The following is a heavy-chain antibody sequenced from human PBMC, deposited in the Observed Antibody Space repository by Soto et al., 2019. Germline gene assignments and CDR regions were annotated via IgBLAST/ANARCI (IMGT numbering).Heavy chain of an antibody. V-gene: IGHV3-23*01. D-gene: IGHD2-15*01. CDR1: GFTFSTYA. CDR3: AKDGRGLCSSGTCYWFWFDY. CDR2: ISGGGGNT. J-gene: IGHJ4*02. Sequence: EVQLLESGGGLVQPGGSLRLSCAASGFTFSTYAMNWVRQAPGKGLEWVSGISGGGGNTYYADSVKGRFTISRDKSKNTLYLQMNSLRAEDPAVYYCAKDGRGLCSSGTCYWFWFDYWGQGTLVTVSS.